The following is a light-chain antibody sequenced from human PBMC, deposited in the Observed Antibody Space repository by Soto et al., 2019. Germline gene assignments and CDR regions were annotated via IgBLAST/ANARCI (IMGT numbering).Light chain of an antibody. CDR2: GAF. J-gene: IGKJ3*01. CDR3: HHYGSSPRT. CDR1: QGISTSY. Sequence: EIVLTQSPGTLSLSPGERATLSCRASQGISTSYLAWYQQKRGQAPRLVIYGAFSRATGIPDRFSGGGSGTDFTLTISRLEPEDFAVYYCHHYGSSPRTFGPGTKVDIK. V-gene: IGKV3-20*01.